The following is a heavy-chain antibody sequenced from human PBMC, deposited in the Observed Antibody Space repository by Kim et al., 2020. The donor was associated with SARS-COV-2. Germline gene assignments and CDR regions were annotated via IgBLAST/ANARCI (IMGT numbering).Heavy chain of an antibody. CDR2: IYYSGST. CDR1: GGSISSGGYY. J-gene: IGHJ4*02. Sequence: SETLSLTCNVSGGSISSGGYYWSWIRQHPGKGLEWIGYIYYSGSTYYNPSLKSRVTISVDTSQNQFSLKLSSVTAADTAVYYCASNWNDAYRFDYWGQGTLVTVSS. D-gene: IGHD1-20*01. CDR3: ASNWNDAYRFDY. V-gene: IGHV4-31*03.